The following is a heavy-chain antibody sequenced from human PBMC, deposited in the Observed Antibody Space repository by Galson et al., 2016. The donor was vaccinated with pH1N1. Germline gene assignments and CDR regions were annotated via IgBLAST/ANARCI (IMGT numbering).Heavy chain of an antibody. D-gene: IGHD2-15*01. J-gene: IGHJ6*02. CDR1: GGSVSTTDDY. CDR2: ISYSGTT. CDR3: ARGDFVVGEGWYNGFDV. V-gene: IGHV4-61*08. Sequence: LSLTCTVSGGSVSTTDDYWSWIRQAPGKGLEWIGYISYSGTTSYNPSLKTRVTISVDTSKNQFSLKLSSVTAADTAVYYCARGDFVVGEGWYNGFDVWGQGTTVTVSS.